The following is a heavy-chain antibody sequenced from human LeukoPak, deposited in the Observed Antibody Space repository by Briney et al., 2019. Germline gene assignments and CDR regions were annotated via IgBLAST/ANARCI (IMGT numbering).Heavy chain of an antibody. CDR1: GGSISSGGYY. D-gene: IGHD1-26*01. V-gene: IGHV4-30-2*01. Sequence: SETLSLTCTVSGGSISSGGYYWSWIRQPPGKGLEWIGYIYHSGSTYYNPSLKSRVTISVDRSKNQFSLKLSSVAAADTAVYYCASWELLSAFDIWGQGTMVTVSS. J-gene: IGHJ3*02. CDR2: IYHSGST. CDR3: ASWELLSAFDI.